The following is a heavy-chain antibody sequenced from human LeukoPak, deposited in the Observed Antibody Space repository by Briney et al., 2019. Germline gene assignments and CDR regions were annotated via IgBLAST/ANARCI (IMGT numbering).Heavy chain of an antibody. CDR2: IYFSGST. CDR3: ARGNDYGDYGAYYYYYMDV. Sequence: SETLSLTCTVSGGSISSSSYYWGWIRQPPGRGLEWIGIIYFSGSTYYNPSLKSRVTISVNTSKNQFSLKLSSVTAADTAVYYCARGNDYGDYGAYYYYYMDVWGKGTTVTVSS. D-gene: IGHD4-17*01. J-gene: IGHJ6*03. V-gene: IGHV4-39*01. CDR1: GGSISSSSYY.